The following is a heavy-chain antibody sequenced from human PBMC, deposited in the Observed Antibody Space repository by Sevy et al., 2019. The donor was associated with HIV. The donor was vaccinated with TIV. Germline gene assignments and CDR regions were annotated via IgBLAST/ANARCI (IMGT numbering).Heavy chain of an antibody. Sequence: SETLSLTCTVSGGSISSYYWSWIRQPPGKGLEWIGYIYCSGSTNYNPSLKSRVTISVDTSKNQFSLKLSSVTAADTAVYYCARASIAAAGILQYDYWGQGTLVTVSS. CDR3: ARASIAAAGILQYDY. CDR2: IYCSGST. D-gene: IGHD6-13*01. V-gene: IGHV4-59*01. J-gene: IGHJ4*02. CDR1: GGSISSYY.